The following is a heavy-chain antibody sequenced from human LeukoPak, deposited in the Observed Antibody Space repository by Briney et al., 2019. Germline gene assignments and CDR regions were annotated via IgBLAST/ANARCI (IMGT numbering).Heavy chain of an antibody. J-gene: IGHJ3*02. CDR1: GFTFDDYA. CDR2: ISWNSGSI. CDR3: ARVWNLSGYDFWKAVWAFDI. V-gene: IGHV3-9*01. D-gene: IGHD3-3*01. Sequence: PGGSLRLSCAASGFTFDDYAMHWVRQAPGKGLEWVSGISWNSGSIGYADSVKGRFTISRDNAKNSLYLQMNSLRAEDTAVYYCARVWNLSGYDFWKAVWAFDIWGQGTMVTVSS.